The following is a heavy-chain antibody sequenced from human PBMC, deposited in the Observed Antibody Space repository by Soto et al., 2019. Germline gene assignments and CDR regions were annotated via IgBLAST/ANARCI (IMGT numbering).Heavy chain of an antibody. V-gene: IGHV4-31*03. D-gene: IGHD6-19*01. J-gene: IGHJ4*02. CDR3: ARESIAVPTGVY. Sequence: LTCTVSGGSISSGGYYWSWIRQHPGKGLEWIGYIYYSGSTYYNPSLKSRVTISVDTSKNQFSLKLSSVTAADTAVYYCARESIAVPTGVYWGQGTLVTVSS. CDR2: IYYSGST. CDR1: GGSISSGGYY.